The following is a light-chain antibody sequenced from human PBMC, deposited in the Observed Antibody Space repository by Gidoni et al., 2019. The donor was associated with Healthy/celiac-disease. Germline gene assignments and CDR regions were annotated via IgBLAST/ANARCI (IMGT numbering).Light chain of an antibody. CDR1: QSISSY. CDR2: AAS. CDR3: QQSYSTPRT. V-gene: IGKV1-39*01. J-gene: IGKJ4*01. Sequence: DIQITQSPSSLSASVGDRVTITCRASQSISSYLNWYQQKPGKAPKLLIYAASSLQSGVPSRFSGSGSGTGFTLTISSLQPEDFATYYCQQSYSTPRTFGGGTKVEIK.